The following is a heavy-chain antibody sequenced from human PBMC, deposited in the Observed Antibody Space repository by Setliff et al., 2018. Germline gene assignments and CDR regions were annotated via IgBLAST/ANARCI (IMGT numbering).Heavy chain of an antibody. CDR1: GASISSGHY. CDR3: ASPRRDDLDSPFDPFDI. J-gene: IGHJ3*02. Sequence: SETLSLTCDVSGASISSGHYWGWIRQPPGKGLEWIATIYHKGRTYFNPSLQSRVTMSLDRSKNQFSLRLTSVTASDTAVYYCASPRRDDLDSPFDPFDIWGHGTRVTVSS. V-gene: IGHV4-38-2*01. CDR2: IYHKGRT. D-gene: IGHD3-3*01.